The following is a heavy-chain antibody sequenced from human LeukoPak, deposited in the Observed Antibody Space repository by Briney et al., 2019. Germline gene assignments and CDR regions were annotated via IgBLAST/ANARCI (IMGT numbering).Heavy chain of an antibody. CDR1: GGSISSGSYY. J-gene: IGHJ4*02. CDR2: IYYSGST. CDR3: ARGLGPGRWLQSHYFDY. V-gene: IGHV4-61*01. Sequence: PSQTLSLTCTVSGGSISSGSYYWSWIRQPPGKGLEWIGYIYYSGSTNYNPSLKSRVTISVDTSKNQFSLKLSSVTAADTAVYYCARGLGPGRWLQSHYFDYWGQGTLVTVSS. D-gene: IGHD5-24*01.